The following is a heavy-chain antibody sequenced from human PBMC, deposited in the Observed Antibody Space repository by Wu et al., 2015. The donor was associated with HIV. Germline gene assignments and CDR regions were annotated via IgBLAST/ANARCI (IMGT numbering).Heavy chain of an antibody. CDR3: ARGSRFLVDRGGAWDV. D-gene: IGHD2-8*02. V-gene: IGHV1-2*02. Sequence: QVQLVQSGAEVKKSGASVRVSCKASGYIFPAYFIHWVRQAPGQGLEWVGWINPNSGDTNHAQKFQGRVTMTRDTSIRAVYMELSGLRSNDTAIFYCARGSRFLVDRGGAWDVWGQGTTVAVSS. CDR1: GYIFPAYF. CDR2: INPNSGDT. J-gene: IGHJ6*02.